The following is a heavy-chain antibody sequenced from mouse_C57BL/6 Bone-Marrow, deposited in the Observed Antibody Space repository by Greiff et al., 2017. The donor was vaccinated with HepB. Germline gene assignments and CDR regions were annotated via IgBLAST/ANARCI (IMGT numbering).Heavy chain of an antibody. V-gene: IGHV5-16*01. CDR3: ARVYSYFDY. Sequence: DVQLQESEGGLVQPGSSMKLSCTASGFTFSDYYMAWVRQVPEKGLEWVANINYDGSSTYYLDSLKSRFIISRDNAKNILYLQMSSLKSEDTATYYCARVYSYFDYWGQGTTLTVSS. J-gene: IGHJ2*01. CDR2: INYDGSST. CDR1: GFTFSDYY. D-gene: IGHD2-1*01.